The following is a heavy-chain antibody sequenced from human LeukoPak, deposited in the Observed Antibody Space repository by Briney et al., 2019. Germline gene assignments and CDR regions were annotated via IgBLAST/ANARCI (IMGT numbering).Heavy chain of an antibody. CDR2: IGTAGDT. D-gene: IGHD3-10*01. Sequence: PGGSLRLSCAASGFTFSSYDMHWVRQATGKGLEWVSAIGTAGDTYYPGSVKGRFTISRENAKNFLYLQMNSLRAGDTAVYYCARAHYYGSGSYPSYYYYGMDVWGQGTTVTVSS. CDR3: ARAHYYGSGSYPSYYYYGMDV. CDR1: GFTFSSYD. V-gene: IGHV3-13*01. J-gene: IGHJ6*02.